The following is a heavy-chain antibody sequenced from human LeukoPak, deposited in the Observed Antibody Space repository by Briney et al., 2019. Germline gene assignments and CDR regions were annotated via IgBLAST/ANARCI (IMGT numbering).Heavy chain of an antibody. CDR1: GGSISSYY. Sequence: SETLSLTCTVSGGSISSYYWSWIRQHPGKGLEWIGYIYYTGSTNYNPSLKSRVTISVDTSKNQFSLKLSSVTAADTAVYYCARDRVGATPGYYYYGMDVWGQGTTVTVSS. CDR2: IYYTGST. J-gene: IGHJ6*02. D-gene: IGHD1-26*01. V-gene: IGHV4-59*01. CDR3: ARDRVGATPGYYYYGMDV.